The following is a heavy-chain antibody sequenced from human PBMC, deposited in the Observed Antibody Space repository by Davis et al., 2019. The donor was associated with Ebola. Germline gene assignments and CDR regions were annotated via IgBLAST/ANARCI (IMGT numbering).Heavy chain of an antibody. D-gene: IGHD4-11*01. CDR1: DYTFSHHA. CDR3: AGGDYSRGKGEFDY. Sequence: ASVQVSRLASDYTFSHHAIHWVRQAPGPRLEWPGWIYAGKGDTEYPQKFQDRVTITRDTSATTSYVELNSLRSEDTAVYYCAGGDYSRGKGEFDYWGQGTLVTVSS. V-gene: IGHV1-3*01. CDR2: IYAGKGDT. J-gene: IGHJ4*02.